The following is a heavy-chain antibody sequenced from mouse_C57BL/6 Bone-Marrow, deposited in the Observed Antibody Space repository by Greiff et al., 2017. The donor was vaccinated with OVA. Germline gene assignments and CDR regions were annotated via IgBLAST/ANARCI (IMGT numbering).Heavy chain of an antibody. Sequence: EVQLVESGGDLVKPGQSLKLSCAVSGFTFSSFGMSWVRQTPDKRLEWVAIISSGGSYTYYPDSVKGRFTISRDNAKNTLFLQMSSLKSEATAMYYCARHAGVMDYWGRGNSVTVSS. CDR1: GFTFSSFG. D-gene: IGHD6-1*01. CDR3: ARHAGVMDY. J-gene: IGHJ4*01. V-gene: IGHV5-6*01. CDR2: ISSGGSYT.